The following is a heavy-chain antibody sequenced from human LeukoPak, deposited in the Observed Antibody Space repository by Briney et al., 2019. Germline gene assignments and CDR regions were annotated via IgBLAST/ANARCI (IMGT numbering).Heavy chain of an antibody. D-gene: IGHD6-19*01. CDR3: AKDFEYSSGWYLDY. Sequence: GGSLRLSCAASGFTFSSYAMSWVRQAPGKGLEWVLAISGSGGSTYYADSVKGRFTISRDNSKNTLYLQMNSLRAEDTAVYYCAKDFEYSSGWYLDYWGQGTLVTVSS. V-gene: IGHV3-23*01. CDR2: ISGSGGST. CDR1: GFTFSSYA. J-gene: IGHJ4*02.